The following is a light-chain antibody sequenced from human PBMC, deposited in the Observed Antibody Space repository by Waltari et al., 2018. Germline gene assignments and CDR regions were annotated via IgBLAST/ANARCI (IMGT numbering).Light chain of an antibody. CDR1: ALGGKY. CDR3: QAWDSDTVL. Sequence: SFELTQPPSLSVSPGQTASISCSGDALGGKYVSWYQQKPGHSPPVIIFQKRRRPSGIPDRFSGSKSGNTGTLTISGTQAMDEAEYYCQAWDSDTVLFGGGTKLTVL. V-gene: IGLV3-1*01. CDR2: QKR. J-gene: IGLJ2*01.